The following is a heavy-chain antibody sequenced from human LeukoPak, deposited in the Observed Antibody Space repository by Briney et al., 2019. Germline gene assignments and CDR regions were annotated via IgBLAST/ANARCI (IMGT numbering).Heavy chain of an antibody. CDR1: GGTFSNYA. D-gene: IGHD6-6*01. Sequence: SVKVSCKASGGTFSNYAISWVRQAPGQGLEWMGGIIPIFGTANYAQKFQGRVTITADESTSTAYMELSSLRSEDTAVYYCARLDEYSSSSRYYGMDVWGQGTTVTVSS. V-gene: IGHV1-69*13. J-gene: IGHJ6*02. CDR2: IIPIFGTA. CDR3: ARLDEYSSSSRYYGMDV.